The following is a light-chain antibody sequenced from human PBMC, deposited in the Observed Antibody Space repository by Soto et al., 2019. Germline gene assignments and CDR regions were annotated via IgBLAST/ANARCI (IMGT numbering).Light chain of an antibody. V-gene: IGKV3-11*01. J-gene: IGKJ5*01. CDR3: QQRSNWTPT. Sequence: VLTQSPATLSLSPGERATLSCRASQSVSSYLAWYQQKPGQAPRLLIYDASNRATGIPARFSGSGSGTDFTLTISSLEPEDFAVYYCQQRSNWTPTFGQGTRLEI. CDR1: QSVSSY. CDR2: DAS.